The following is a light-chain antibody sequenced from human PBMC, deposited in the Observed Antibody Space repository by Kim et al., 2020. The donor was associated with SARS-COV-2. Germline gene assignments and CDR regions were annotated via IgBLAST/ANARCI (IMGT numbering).Light chain of an antibody. J-gene: IGKJ4*01. CDR3: QQRSELT. CDR2: DAS. CDR1: QSVSSY. V-gene: IGKV3-11*01. Sequence: LSLSPGERATLSCRASQSVSSYLAWYQQKPGQAPRLLIYDASNRATGIPARFSGSGSGTDFTLTISSLEPEDFAVYYCQQRSELTFGGGTKVDIK.